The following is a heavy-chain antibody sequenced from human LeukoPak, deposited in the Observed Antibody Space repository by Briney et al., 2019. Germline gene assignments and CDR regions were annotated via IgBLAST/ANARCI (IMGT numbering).Heavy chain of an antibody. V-gene: IGHV1-18*01. CDR2: ISAYNGNT. D-gene: IGHD2-21*02. CDR1: RYIFTSYG. J-gene: IGHJ4*02. Sequence: ASVKVSCKTARYIFTSYGISWVRQAPGQGLGWLGWISAYNGNTDYAQKFQGRITMTTDTSTSTAHMELRSLRSDDTAMYYCARAGDALDHWGQGTLVTVSA. CDR3: ARAGDALDH.